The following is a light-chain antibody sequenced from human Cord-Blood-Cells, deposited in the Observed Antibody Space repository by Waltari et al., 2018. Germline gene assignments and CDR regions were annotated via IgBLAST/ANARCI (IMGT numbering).Light chain of an antibody. CDR3: SSYTSSSTPYV. Sequence: QSALTQPAPVSGSPGQSITISCPGTSSDVGGYNYVSWYQQHPGKAPKLMIYEVSNRPSGVSNRFSGSKSGNTASLTISGLQAEDEADYYCSSYTSSSTPYVFGTGTKVTVL. J-gene: IGLJ1*01. CDR2: EVS. CDR1: SSDVGGYNY. V-gene: IGLV2-14*01.